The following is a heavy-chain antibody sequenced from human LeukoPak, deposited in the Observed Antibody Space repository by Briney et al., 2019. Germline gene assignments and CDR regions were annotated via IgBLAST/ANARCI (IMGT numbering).Heavy chain of an antibody. V-gene: IGHV3-30*03. J-gene: IGHJ3*02. Sequence: GGSLRLSCAASGFTFSSYGMPWVRQAPGKGLEWVAVISYDGSNKYYADSVKGRFTISRDNSKNTLYLQMNSLRAEDTAVYYCARGGWELHDAFDIWGQGTMVTVSS. D-gene: IGHD1-26*01. CDR1: GFTFSSYG. CDR2: ISYDGSNK. CDR3: ARGGWELHDAFDI.